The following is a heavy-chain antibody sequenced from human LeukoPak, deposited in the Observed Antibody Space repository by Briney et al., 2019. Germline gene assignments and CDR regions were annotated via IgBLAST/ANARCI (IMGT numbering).Heavy chain of an antibody. CDR1: GFTFTGYA. Sequence: GGSPRLSCAASGFTFTGYAMNWVRQAPGKGLEWVSAISTTGDNTDCADSVKGRFTISRDNSKNTLYLQMDSLSAEDTAVYYCAKDHYGGNHYYFGMDVWGQGTTVTVSS. J-gene: IGHJ6*02. CDR2: ISTTGDNT. V-gene: IGHV3-23*01. CDR3: AKDHYGGNHYYFGMDV. D-gene: IGHD4-23*01.